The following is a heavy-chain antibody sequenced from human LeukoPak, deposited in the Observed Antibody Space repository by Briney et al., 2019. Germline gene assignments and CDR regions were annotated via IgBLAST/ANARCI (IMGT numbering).Heavy chain of an antibody. CDR3: ARLRWIAVARHYMDA. V-gene: IGHV3-48*01. CDR1: GFTFSSYS. J-gene: IGHJ6*03. CDR2: ISSSSSTI. D-gene: IGHD6-19*01. Sequence: PGGSLRLSCAASGFTFSSYSMNWVRQAPGKGLEWVSYISSSSSTIYYADSVKGRFTISRDNAKNSLYLQMNSLRAEDTAVYYCARLRWIAVARHYMDAWGKGTTVTVSS.